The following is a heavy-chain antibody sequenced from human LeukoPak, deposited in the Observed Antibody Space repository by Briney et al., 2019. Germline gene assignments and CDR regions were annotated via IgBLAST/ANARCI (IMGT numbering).Heavy chain of an antibody. D-gene: IGHD1-26*01. J-gene: IGHJ4*02. V-gene: IGHV4-4*07. Sequence: PSETLSLTCPVSGGSISSYYWSWIRHPAGKGLEWIGRIYTSGSTSYNPSLKSRVTISVDKSRHQLSLKLTSVTAADTAVYYCASVTDRLGGAIDYWGQGTLVTVSS. CDR3: ASVTDRLGGAIDY. CDR1: GGSISSYY. CDR2: IYTSGST.